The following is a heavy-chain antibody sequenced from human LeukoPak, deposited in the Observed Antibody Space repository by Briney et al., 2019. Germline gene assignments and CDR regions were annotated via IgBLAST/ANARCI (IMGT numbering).Heavy chain of an antibody. D-gene: IGHD5-12*01. CDR3: ARDVVGMGGYGAYVGLPLDY. J-gene: IGHJ4*02. Sequence: SETLSLTCTVSGGSISSGGYYWSWIRQPPGKGLERIGYIYHSGSTYYNPSLKSRVTISVDRSKNQFSLKLSSVTPEDTAVYYCARDVVGMGGYGAYVGLPLDYWDQGTLVTVSS. V-gene: IGHV4-30-2*01. CDR2: IYHSGST. CDR1: GGSISSGGYY.